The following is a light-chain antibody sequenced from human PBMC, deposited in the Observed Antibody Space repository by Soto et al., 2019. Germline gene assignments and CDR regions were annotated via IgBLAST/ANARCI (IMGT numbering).Light chain of an antibody. CDR1: QGIGDT. CDR2: DTS. J-gene: IGKJ4*01. V-gene: IGKV3-15*01. CDR3: QPYNNWPLT. Sequence: EVVMRQSPATLSASPGEGATLSCRASQGIGDTLAWYQHKPGQTPRLLIYDTSTRATGVPTRFSGSRSGAEFTLPINSLESEDFAVYDCQPYNNWPLTFGGGTKVEIK.